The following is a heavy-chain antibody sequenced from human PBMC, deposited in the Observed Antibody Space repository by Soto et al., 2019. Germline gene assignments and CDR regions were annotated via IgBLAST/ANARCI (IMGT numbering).Heavy chain of an antibody. J-gene: IGHJ4*02. CDR1: GGSIGSSSYY. Sequence: PSETLSLTCTVSGGSIGSSSYYWGWIRQPPGKGLEWIGSIYYSGSTYYNPSLKSRVTISVDTSKNQFSLKLSSVTAADTAVYYCATTTGYSSGWYPNTLFDYWGQGTLVTVSS. D-gene: IGHD6-19*01. CDR2: IYYSGST. V-gene: IGHV4-39*01. CDR3: ATTTGYSSGWYPNTLFDY.